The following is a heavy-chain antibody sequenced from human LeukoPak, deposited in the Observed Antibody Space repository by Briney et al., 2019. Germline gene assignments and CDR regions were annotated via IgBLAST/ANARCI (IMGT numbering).Heavy chain of an antibody. CDR3: AKGNWRYFDY. V-gene: IGHV3-23*01. J-gene: IGHJ4*02. CDR1: GFTFSSYW. Sequence: PGGSLRLSCAASGFTFSSYWMHWVRQAPGKGLEWVSAISGSGGSTYYADSVKGRITISRDNSKNTLYLQMNSLGADDTAVYYCAKGNWRYFDYWGQGTLVTVSS. CDR2: ISGSGGST. D-gene: IGHD1-1*01.